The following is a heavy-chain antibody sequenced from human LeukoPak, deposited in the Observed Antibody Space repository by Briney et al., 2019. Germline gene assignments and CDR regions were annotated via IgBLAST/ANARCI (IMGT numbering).Heavy chain of an antibody. CDR3: AKVIDESSGHYYVESLLFDY. CDR1: GFTFSSYA. D-gene: IGHD3-22*01. V-gene: IGHV3-23*01. J-gene: IGHJ4*02. CDR2: ISGSGGST. Sequence: GGSLRLSCAASGFTFSSYAMSWVRQAPGKGLEWVSAISGSGGSTYYADSVKGRFTISRDNSKNTLYLQMNSLRAEDTAVYYCAKVIDESSGHYYVESLLFDYWGQGTLVTVSS.